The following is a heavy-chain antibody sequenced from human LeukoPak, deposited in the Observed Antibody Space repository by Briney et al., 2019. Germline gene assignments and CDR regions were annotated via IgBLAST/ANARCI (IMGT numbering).Heavy chain of an antibody. D-gene: IGHD6-19*01. J-gene: IGHJ5*02. V-gene: IGHV3-48*03. CDR1: GFTFSSYE. Sequence: PGGSLRLSCAASGFTFSSYEMNWVRQAPGKGLEWVSYISSSGSTIYYADSVKGRFTISRDNAKNSLYLQMNSPRAEDTAVYYCARVNSGWYRNWFDPWGQGTLVTVSS. CDR3: ARVNSGWYRNWFDP. CDR2: ISSSGSTI.